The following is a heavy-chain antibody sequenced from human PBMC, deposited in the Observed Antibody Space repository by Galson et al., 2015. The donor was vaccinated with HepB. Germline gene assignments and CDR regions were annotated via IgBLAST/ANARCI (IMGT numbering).Heavy chain of an antibody. J-gene: IGHJ4*02. V-gene: IGHV3-23*01. CDR1: GFTFSSYA. CDR2: ISGSGGST. CDR3: AKAWDIVLMVYAPCFDY. D-gene: IGHD2-8*01. Sequence: SLRLSCAASGFTFSSYAMSWVRQAPGKGLEWVSAISGSGGSTYYADSVKGRFTISRDNSKNTLYLQMNSLRAGDTAVYYCAKAWDIVLMVYAPCFDYWGQGTLVTVSS.